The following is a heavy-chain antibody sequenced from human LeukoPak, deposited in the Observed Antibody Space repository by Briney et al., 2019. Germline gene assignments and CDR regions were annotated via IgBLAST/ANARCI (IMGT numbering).Heavy chain of an antibody. D-gene: IGHD1-1*01. V-gene: IGHV3-66*01. CDR3: ARDDVAWNDVHWFDP. Sequence: PGGSLRLSCAASGFTVSSNYMSWVRQAPGKGLEWVSVIYSGGSTYYADSVKGRFTISRDNAKDSLYLQMSSLRAEDTAVYYCARDDVAWNDVHWFDPWGQGTLVTVSS. CDR2: IYSGGST. J-gene: IGHJ5*02. CDR1: GFTVSSNY.